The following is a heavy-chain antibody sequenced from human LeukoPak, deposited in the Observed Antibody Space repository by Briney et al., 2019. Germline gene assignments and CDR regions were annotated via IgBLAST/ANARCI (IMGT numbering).Heavy chain of an antibody. D-gene: IGHD2-2*02. CDR3: ARGSSRYCSSTSCYIDLLRSTRYYYYMDV. V-gene: IGHV1-8*03. J-gene: IGHJ6*03. Sequence: ASVKVSCKASGYTFTSYDINWVRQATGQGREWMGWMNPNSGNTGYAQKFQGRVTITRNTSISTAYMELSSLRSEDTAVYYCARGSSRYCSSTSCYIDLLRSTRYYYYMDVWGKGTTVTVSS. CDR1: GYTFTSYD. CDR2: MNPNSGNT.